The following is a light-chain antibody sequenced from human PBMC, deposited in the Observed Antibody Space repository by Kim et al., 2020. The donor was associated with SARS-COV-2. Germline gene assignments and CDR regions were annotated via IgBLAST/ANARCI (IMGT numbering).Light chain of an antibody. CDR2: VAS. J-gene: IGKJ1*01. CDR3: QQSYSIPWT. V-gene: IGKV1-39*01. CDR1: QGISTY. Sequence: ASVGDRVTITCRASQGISTYLNWYQEKPGKAPNLLIYVASNLATGVPRRFSGSGSGTDFTLTISSLQPEDLGTYYCQQSYSIPWTFGQGTKVDIK.